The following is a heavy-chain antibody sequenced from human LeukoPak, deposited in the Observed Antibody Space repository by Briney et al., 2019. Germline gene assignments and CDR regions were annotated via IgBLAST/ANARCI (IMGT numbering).Heavy chain of an antibody. J-gene: IGHJ4*02. CDR1: GGSISSYY. CDR2: IYYSGST. CDR3: ARAGYYYGSGSYLGVDY. D-gene: IGHD3-10*01. V-gene: IGHV4-59*01. Sequence: SETLSLTCTVSGGSISSYYWSWLRQPPGKGLEWIGYIYYSGSTNYNPSLKSRVTISVDTSKNQFSLKLSSVTAADTAVYYCARAGYYYGSGSYLGVDYWGQGTLVTVSS.